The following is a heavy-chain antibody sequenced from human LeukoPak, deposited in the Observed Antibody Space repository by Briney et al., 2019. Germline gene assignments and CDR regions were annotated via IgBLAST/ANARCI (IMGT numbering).Heavy chain of an antibody. J-gene: IGHJ4*02. CDR2: ISGSGGST. CDR1: GFTFSSYA. D-gene: IGHD6-19*01. V-gene: IGHV3-23*01. Sequence: GGSLRLSCAASGFTFSSYAMSWVRQAPGKGLEWVSAISGSGGSTYYADSVKGRFTISRDNSKNTLYLQMNSLRAEDTAVYYCAKDLLGSSGWPDPLFDYWGQGTLVTVSS. CDR3: AKDLLGSSGWPDPLFDY.